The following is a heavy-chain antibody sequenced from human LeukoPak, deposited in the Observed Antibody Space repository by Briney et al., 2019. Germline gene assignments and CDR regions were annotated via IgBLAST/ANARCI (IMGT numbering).Heavy chain of an antibody. CDR2: INWIGGST. V-gene: IGHV3-20*04. D-gene: IGHD3-10*01. CDR1: GFTFGDYG. CDR3: AKGVRITMVRGAFDI. Sequence: GGSLRLSCAASGFTFGDYGMSWVRQVPGKGLEWVSGINWIGGSTGYADPVKGRFTISRDNAKNSLYLQMNSLRADDTALYYCAKGVRITMVRGAFDIWGQGTMVTVSS. J-gene: IGHJ3*02.